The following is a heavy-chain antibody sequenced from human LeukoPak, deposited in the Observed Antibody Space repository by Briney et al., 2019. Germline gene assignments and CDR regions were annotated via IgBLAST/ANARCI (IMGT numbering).Heavy chain of an antibody. V-gene: IGHV1-8*03. CDR1: GYTFTSLD. CDR3: ARVDGTPDY. Sequence: ASVKVSCKASGYTFTSLDINWVRQATGQGLEWMGWINPNSGNRGYAQQFQGRVTTTRDTSIRTAYMELTSLRSEDTAVYYCARVDGTPDYWGQGTLVPVST. J-gene: IGHJ4*02. CDR2: INPNSGNR. D-gene: IGHD6-13*01.